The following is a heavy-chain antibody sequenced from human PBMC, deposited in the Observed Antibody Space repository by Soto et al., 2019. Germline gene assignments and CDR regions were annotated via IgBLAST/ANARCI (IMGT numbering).Heavy chain of an antibody. D-gene: IGHD1-26*01. CDR2: ISYDGSNK. CDR1: GFTFSSYG. CDR3: AKDLGSGSYYVFYYYYGMDV. Sequence: PGGSLRLSCAASGFTFSSYGMHWVRQAPGKGLEWVAVISYDGSNKYYANSVKGRFTISRDNSKNTLYLQMNSLRAEDTAVYYCAKDLGSGSYYVFYYYYGMDVWGQGTTVTVSS. J-gene: IGHJ6*02. V-gene: IGHV3-30*18.